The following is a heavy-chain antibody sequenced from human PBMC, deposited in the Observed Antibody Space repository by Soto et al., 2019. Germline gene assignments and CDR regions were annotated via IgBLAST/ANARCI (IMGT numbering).Heavy chain of an antibody. D-gene: IGHD6-13*01. V-gene: IGHV3-23*01. CDR3: AKDPPSERMQPDYGMDV. J-gene: IGHJ6*02. CDR1: GFAFSSYG. CDR2: ISGSGRYT. Sequence: PGGSLRLSCAASGFAFSSYGMFWVRQAPGKGLEWLSLISGSGRYTDYADSVKGRFTISRDNSKNTLYLQMNSLRVEDTAVYYCAKDPPSERMQPDYGMDVWGQGTTVTVSS.